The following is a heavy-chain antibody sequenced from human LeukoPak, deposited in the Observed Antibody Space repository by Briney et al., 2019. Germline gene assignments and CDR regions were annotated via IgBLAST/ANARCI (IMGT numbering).Heavy chain of an antibody. V-gene: IGHV3-30-3*01. CDR1: GFTFSSYA. CDR2: ISYDGSNK. Sequence: GGSLRLSCAASGFTFSSYAMYWVRQAPGKGLEWVAVISYDGSNKYYADSVKGRFTISRDNSKNTLYLQMNSLRAEDTAVYYCARENAFDIWGQGTMVTVSS. J-gene: IGHJ3*02. CDR3: ARENAFDI.